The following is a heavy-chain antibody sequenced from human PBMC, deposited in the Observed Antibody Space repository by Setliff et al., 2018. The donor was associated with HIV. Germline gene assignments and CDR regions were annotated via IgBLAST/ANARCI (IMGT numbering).Heavy chain of an antibody. J-gene: IGHJ3*02. D-gene: IGHD3-16*01. V-gene: IGHV1-3*01. CDR1: GYSFSSYA. CDR2: INAAISHT. Sequence: GASVKVSCKASGYSFSSYAIHWVRQAAGQSPEWLGWINAAISHTRYSPKFQDRVTLTTDTSAGTIHMEMSSLRSEDTAVYYCVGGRGGFFDEPFDMWGPGTRVTVSS. CDR3: VGGRGGFFDEPFDM.